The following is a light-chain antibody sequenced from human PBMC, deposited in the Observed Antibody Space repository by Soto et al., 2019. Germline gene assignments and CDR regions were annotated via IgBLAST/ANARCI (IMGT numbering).Light chain of an antibody. CDR1: SSDVGDYNY. CDR2: EVS. J-gene: IGLJ1*01. V-gene: IGLV2-14*01. CDR3: NTYTRSSTLYV. Sequence: QSVLTQPASVSGSPGQSITISCTVTSSDVGDYNYVSWYQQHPGKAPKLMIYEVSNRPSGVSNRFSGSKSGNTASLTISGLQAEDEADYYCNTYTRSSTLYVFGTGTKVTVL.